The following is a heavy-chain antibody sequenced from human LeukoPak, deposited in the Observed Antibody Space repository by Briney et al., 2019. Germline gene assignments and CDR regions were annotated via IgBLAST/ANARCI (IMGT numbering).Heavy chain of an antibody. D-gene: IGHD4-17*01. V-gene: IGHV3-49*04. CDR1: GFTFSSYW. CDR3: TRYTVGMDY. J-gene: IGHJ4*02. CDR2: IRSKAYGGTT. Sequence: PGGSLRLSCAASGFTFSSYWMSWVRQAPGKGLEWVGFIRSKAYGGTTEYAASVKGRFTISRDDSKSIAYLQMNSLKTEDTAVYYCTRYTVGMDYWGQGTLVTVSS.